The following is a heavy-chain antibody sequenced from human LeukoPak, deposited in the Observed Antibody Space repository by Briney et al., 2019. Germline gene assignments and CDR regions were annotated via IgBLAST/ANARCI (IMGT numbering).Heavy chain of an antibody. CDR1: GFTFSSYG. CDR2: IWYDGSNK. V-gene: IGHV3-33*06. Sequence: PGGSLRLSCAASGFTFSSYGMHWVRQAPGKGLEWVAVIWYDGSNKYYADSVKGRFTISRDNCKNTLYLQMNSLRAEDTAVYYCAKEYYDSSGCLDYWGQGTLVTVSS. J-gene: IGHJ4*02. D-gene: IGHD3-22*01. CDR3: AKEYYDSSGCLDY.